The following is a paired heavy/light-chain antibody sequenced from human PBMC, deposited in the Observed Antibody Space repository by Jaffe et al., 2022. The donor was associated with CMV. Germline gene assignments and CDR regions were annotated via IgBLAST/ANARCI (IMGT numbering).Light chain of an antibody. CDR3: CSYAGSNSLV. V-gene: IGLV2-14*03. CDR1: SSDVGNYNF. CDR2: DVG. J-gene: IGLJ2*01. Sequence: QSALTQPASVSGSPGQSITISCTGTSSDVGNYNFVSWYQQYPGKAPKLIIYDVGARPSGVSDRFSGSKSGNTASLTISGLQAEDEADYYCCSYAGSNSLVFGGGTALTVL.
Heavy chain of an antibody. D-gene: IGHD7-27*01. J-gene: IGHJ6*03. CDR1: GFTFNNFW. CDR2: IKQDGYER. Sequence: EVQLVESGGGLVQPGGSLRLSCAASGFTFNNFWMTWVRRSPGKGLEWVANIKQDGYERFYVDSLKGRFTISRDNARNSVYLQMDSLSADDTAVYYCARLRGGEPLFRWGPKTFYHYMDVWGKGTTVIVSS. CDR3: ARLRGGEPLFRWGPKTFYHYMDV. V-gene: IGHV3-7*03.